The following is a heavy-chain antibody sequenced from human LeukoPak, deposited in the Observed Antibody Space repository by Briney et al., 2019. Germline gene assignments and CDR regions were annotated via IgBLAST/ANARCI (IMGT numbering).Heavy chain of an antibody. V-gene: IGHV4-59*01. CDR1: GGSISSYY. Sequence: SETLSLTCTVSGGSISSYYWSWIRQPPGKGLEWIGYIYYSGSTNYNPSLKSRVTISVDTSKNQFSLKLSSVTAADTAVYYCARDRGISPTYYYDSSSYAFDIWGQGTMVTVSS. D-gene: IGHD3-22*01. CDR2: IYYSGST. CDR3: ARDRGISPTYYYDSSSYAFDI. J-gene: IGHJ3*02.